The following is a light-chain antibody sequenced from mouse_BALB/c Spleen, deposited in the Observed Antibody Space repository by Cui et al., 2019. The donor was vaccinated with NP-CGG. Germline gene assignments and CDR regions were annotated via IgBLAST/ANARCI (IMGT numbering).Light chain of an antibody. J-gene: IGLJ1*01. CDR2: GTN. CDR1: TGAVTTRNY. CDR3: ALWYSNHWV. V-gene: IGLV1*01. Sequence: QAVVTQESALTTSPGETVKLTCRSSTGAVTTRNYANWVQEKPDHLFTGLIGGTNNRAPGVPARFSGSLIGEKAALTITGAQTQDEAIYFCALWYSNHWVFGGGTKLTVL.